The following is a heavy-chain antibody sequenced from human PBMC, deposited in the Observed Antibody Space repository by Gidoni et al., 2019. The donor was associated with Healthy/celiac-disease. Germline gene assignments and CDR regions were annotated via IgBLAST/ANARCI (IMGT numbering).Heavy chain of an antibody. J-gene: IGHJ6*02. CDR2: IWYDGSNK. V-gene: IGHV3-33*01. CDR3: ARDLGWYERGMDV. CDR1: GFPFSSYG. D-gene: IGHD2-15*01. Sequence: QVQLVESGGGVVQPGRSLRLSCAASGFPFSSYGMHWVRQAPGKGLEWVAVIWYDGSNKYYADSVKGRFTISRDNSKNTLYLQMNRLRAEDTAVYYCARDLGWYERGMDVWGQGTTVTVSS.